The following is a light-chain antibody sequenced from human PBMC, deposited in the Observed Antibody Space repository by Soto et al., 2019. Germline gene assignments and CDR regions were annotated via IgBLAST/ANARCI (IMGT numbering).Light chain of an antibody. J-gene: IGLJ3*02. CDR1: SSDVGSYNL. CDR3: CSYAGSSIWV. Sequence: HSALTQPASVSGSPGQSITVSCTGTSSDVGSYNLVSWYQQHPGKAPKLMIHEGSKRPSGVSNRFSGSKSGNTASLTISGLQAEDEAYYYCCSYAGSSIWVFGGGTKLTVL. CDR2: EGS. V-gene: IGLV2-23*01.